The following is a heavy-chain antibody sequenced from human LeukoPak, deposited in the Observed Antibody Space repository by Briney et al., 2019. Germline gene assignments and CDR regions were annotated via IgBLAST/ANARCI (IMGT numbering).Heavy chain of an antibody. V-gene: IGHV1-69*04. Sequence: SVKVSCKASGGTFSNYAISWVRQAPGQGLEWMGRIIPILGITNYAQKFQGRVTMTTDTSTSTAYMELRSLRSDDTAVYYCARVSGPLWFGERYFDLWGRGTLVTVSS. CDR2: IIPILGIT. CDR1: GGTFSNYA. J-gene: IGHJ2*01. D-gene: IGHD3-10*01. CDR3: ARVSGPLWFGERYFDL.